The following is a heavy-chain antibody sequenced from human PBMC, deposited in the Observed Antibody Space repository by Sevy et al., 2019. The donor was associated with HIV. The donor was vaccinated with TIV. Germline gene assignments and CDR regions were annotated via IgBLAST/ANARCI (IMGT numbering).Heavy chain of an antibody. CDR1: GYTFTSYG. D-gene: IGHD3-10*01. Sequence: ASVKVSCKSSGYTFTSYGISWVRQAPGQGREWMGWISAYNGNTNYAQKLQGRVTMTTDTSTSTAYMELRSLRSDDTAEYYCARDGHYYGSGSSYYYYGMDVWGQGTTVTVSS. J-gene: IGHJ6*02. V-gene: IGHV1-18*01. CDR2: ISAYNGNT. CDR3: ARDGHYYGSGSSYYYYGMDV.